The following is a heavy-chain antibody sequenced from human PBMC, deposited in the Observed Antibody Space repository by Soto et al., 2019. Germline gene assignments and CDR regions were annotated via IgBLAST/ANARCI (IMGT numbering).Heavy chain of an antibody. CDR1: GFTFSSYA. D-gene: IGHD6-13*01. J-gene: IGHJ4*02. Sequence: QVQLVESGGGVVQPGRSLRLSCAASGFTFSSYAMHWVRQAPGKGLEWVAVISYDGSNKYYADSVKGRFTISRDNSKNTLYLQMNSLRAEDTAVYYCARDQTLAAAGTYYFDYWGQGTLVTVSS. V-gene: IGHV3-30-3*01. CDR3: ARDQTLAAAGTYYFDY. CDR2: ISYDGSNK.